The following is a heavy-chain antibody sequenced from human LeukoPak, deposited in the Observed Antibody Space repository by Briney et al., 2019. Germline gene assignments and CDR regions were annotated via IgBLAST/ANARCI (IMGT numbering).Heavy chain of an antibody. V-gene: IGHV3-23*01. J-gene: IGHJ4*02. D-gene: IGHD3-9*01. CDR1: GFTFSSDA. Sequence: PGGSLRLSCAASGFTFSSDAMSWVRQAPGKGLEWVSSISGSGGSTYYADSVKGRFTIYRDNSKHPLYLHMNSLRAEDTALYYCGKDLSDYNPLTSFYNNFAYWGQGTLVTVSS. CDR2: ISGSGGST. CDR3: GKDLSDYNPLTSFYNNFAY.